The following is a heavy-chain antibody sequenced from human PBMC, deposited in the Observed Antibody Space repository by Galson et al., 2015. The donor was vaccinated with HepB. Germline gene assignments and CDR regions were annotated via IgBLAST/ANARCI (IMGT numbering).Heavy chain of an antibody. CDR1: GFTFSSYD. CDR3: APGIAYSSGFYVY. V-gene: IGHV3-23*01. CDR2: VSGSGDST. J-gene: IGHJ4*02. D-gene: IGHD6-19*01. Sequence: SLRLSCAASGFTFSSYDMSWVRQAPGKGLEWVSGVSGSGDSTYYADSVKGRFTISRDNSKNILHLQMNSLKAEDTAVYYCAPGIAYSSGFYVYWGQGTLVIVSS.